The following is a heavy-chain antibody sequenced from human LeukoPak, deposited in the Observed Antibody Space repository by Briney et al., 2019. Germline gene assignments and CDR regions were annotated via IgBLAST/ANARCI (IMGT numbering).Heavy chain of an antibody. D-gene: IGHD5-12*01. CDR1: GGSISSYY. J-gene: IGHJ5*02. CDR3: ASSVATKLGNWFDP. Sequence: PSETLSLTCTVSGGSISSYYWSWIRQPPGKGLEWIGYIYYSGSTNYNPSLKSRVTISVDTSKNQFSLKLSSVTAADTAVYYCASSVATKLGNWFDPWGQGTLVTVSS. CDR2: IYYSGST. V-gene: IGHV4-59*01.